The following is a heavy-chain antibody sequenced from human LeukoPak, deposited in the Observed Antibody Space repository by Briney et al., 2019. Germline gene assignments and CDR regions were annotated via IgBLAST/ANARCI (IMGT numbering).Heavy chain of an antibody. CDR3: ALLAVASDFDY. CDR2: IGSSGTTI. Sequence: PGGSLRLSCAVSGFPFSIYEMNWVRQAPGKGLEWVLNIGSSGTTIYYADSVKGRFSISRDNAKNSLYLQMNSLRVEDTAVYYCALLAVASDFDYWGQGALVTVSS. V-gene: IGHV3-48*03. CDR1: GFPFSIYE. D-gene: IGHD6-19*01. J-gene: IGHJ4*02.